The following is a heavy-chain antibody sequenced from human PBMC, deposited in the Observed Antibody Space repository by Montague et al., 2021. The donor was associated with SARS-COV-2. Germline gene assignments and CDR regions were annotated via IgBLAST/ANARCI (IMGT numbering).Heavy chain of an antibody. V-gene: IGHV4-59*01. CDR2: IYYSGST. CDR1: GGSISSYY. CDR3: ARAPVAHITIFGVVTSFDY. D-gene: IGHD3-3*01. Sequence: SETLSLTCTVSGGSISSYYWSWIRQPPGKGLEWIGYIYYSGSTNYNPSLKSQVTISVDTSKNQFSPKLSSVTAADTAVYYCARAPVAHITIFGVVTSFDYWGQGTLVTVSS. J-gene: IGHJ4*02.